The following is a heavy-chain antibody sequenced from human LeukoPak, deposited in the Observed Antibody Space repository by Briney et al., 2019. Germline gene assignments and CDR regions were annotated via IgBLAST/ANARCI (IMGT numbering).Heavy chain of an antibody. V-gene: IGHV4-59*01. CDR3: ARARVGALDI. D-gene: IGHD3-16*01. CDR1: GGSISSYY. J-gene: IGHJ3*02. CDR2: ICYSGST. Sequence: SETLSLTCTVSGGSISSYYWSWIRQPPGKGLEWIGYICYSGSTNYNPSLKSRVTISVDTSKNQFSLKLSSVTAADTAVYYCARARVGALDIWGQGTMVTVSS.